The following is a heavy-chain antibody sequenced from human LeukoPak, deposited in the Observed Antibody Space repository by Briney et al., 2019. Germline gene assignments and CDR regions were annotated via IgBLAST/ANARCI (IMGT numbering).Heavy chain of an antibody. CDR2: ISSSSSYI. CDR3: ARGGGHDYGDDDY. V-gene: IGHV3-21*01. J-gene: IGHJ4*02. CDR1: GFTFFSYT. D-gene: IGHD4-17*01. Sequence: PGGSLRLSCAASGFTFFSYTMNWVRQAPGKGLEWVSSISSSSSYIYYADSVKGRLTISRDNAKNSLYLQMNSLRAEDTAVYYCARGGGHDYGDDDYWGQGTLVTVSS.